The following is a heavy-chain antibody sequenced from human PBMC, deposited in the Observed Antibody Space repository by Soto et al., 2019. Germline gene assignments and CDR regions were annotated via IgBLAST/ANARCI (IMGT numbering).Heavy chain of an antibody. J-gene: IGHJ4*02. CDR2: ISWNSGSI. Sequence: EVQLVESGGGLVQPGRSLRLSCAASGFTFDDYAMHWVRQAPGKGLEWVSGISWNSGSIGYADSVKGRFTISRDNAKNCLYLQMNSRRAEHTALYYCAKDRCGYDQSPDFDYRGQGTLVTVSS. V-gene: IGHV3-9*01. CDR3: AKDRCGYDQSPDFDY. D-gene: IGHD5-12*01. CDR1: GFTFDDYA.